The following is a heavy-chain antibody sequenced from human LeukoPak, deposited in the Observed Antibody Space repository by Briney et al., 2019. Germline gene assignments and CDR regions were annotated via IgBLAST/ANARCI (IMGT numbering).Heavy chain of an antibody. Sequence: GGSLRLSCAASGFTFSSYGMHWVRQAPGKGLEWVAVIWYDGSNKYYADSVKGRFTISRDNSKNTLCLQMNSLRAEDTAVYYCARDYRVRAAAYGSYSDPFDPWGQGTLVTVSS. J-gene: IGHJ5*02. CDR1: GFTFSSYG. V-gene: IGHV3-33*01. D-gene: IGHD6-13*01. CDR3: ARDYRVRAAAYGSYSDPFDP. CDR2: IWYDGSNK.